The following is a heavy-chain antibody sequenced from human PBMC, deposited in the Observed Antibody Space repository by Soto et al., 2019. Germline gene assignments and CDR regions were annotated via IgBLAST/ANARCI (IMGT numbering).Heavy chain of an antibody. CDR3: TRGGHTSSPT. J-gene: IGHJ4*02. CDR1: GGSFSSSSYY. D-gene: IGHD2-2*01. V-gene: IGHV4-39*01. Sequence: PSETLSLSCTVSGGSFSSSSYYWVWIRQPTGKGLEWIGSLYYDGTTYYNPSLKSRVAISVDTSKNQFSLNLTSVTAADTAVYFCTRGGHTSSPTWGQGTLVTVSS. CDR2: LYYDGTT.